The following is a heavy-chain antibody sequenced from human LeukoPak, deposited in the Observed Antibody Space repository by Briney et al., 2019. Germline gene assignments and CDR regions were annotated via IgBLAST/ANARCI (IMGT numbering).Heavy chain of an antibody. CDR2: INHSGST. CDR1: GGSFSGYY. J-gene: IGHJ4*02. D-gene: IGHD3-22*01. V-gene: IGHV4-34*01. CDR3: ARASDSSAEKRYYFDY. Sequence: PSETLSLTCAVYGGSFSGYYWSWIRQPPGKGLEWIGEINHSGSTNYNPSLKSRVTISVDTSKNQFSLKLSSVTAADTAVYYCARASDSSAEKRYYFDYWGQGTLVTVSS.